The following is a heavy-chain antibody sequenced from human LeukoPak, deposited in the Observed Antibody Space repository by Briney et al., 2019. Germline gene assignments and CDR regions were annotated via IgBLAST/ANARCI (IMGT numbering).Heavy chain of an antibody. J-gene: IGHJ6*02. CDR2: IYHSGST. CDR1: GGSISSGGYS. D-gene: IGHD2-2*01. Sequence: SQTLSLTCAVSGGSISSGGYSWSWIRQPPGKGLEWIGYIYHSGSTYYNPSLKSRVTISVDRSKNQFSLKLSSVTAADTVVYYCARGGCSSTSCYYYYGMDVWGQGTTVTVSS. CDR3: ARGGCSSTSCYYYYGMDV. V-gene: IGHV4-30-2*01.